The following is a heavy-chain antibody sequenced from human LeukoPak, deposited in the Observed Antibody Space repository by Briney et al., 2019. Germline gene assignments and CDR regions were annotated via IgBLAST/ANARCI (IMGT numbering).Heavy chain of an antibody. CDR2: INTDESKI. J-gene: IGHJ4*02. CDR3: ARGGLFKYFFDY. D-gene: IGHD2-15*01. Sequence: GGSLRLSCSASGFTFSSHWMHWVRQTPGKGLVWVSRINTDESKINHADSVKGRFTISRDNAKNMLYLQMNSLRAEDTAVYYCARGGLFKYFFDYWGQGTPVTVSS. CDR1: GFTFSSHW. V-gene: IGHV3-74*01.